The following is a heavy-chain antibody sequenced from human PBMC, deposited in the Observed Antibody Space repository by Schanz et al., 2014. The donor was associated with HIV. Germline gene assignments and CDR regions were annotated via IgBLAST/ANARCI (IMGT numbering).Heavy chain of an antibody. CDR1: GFTFSSYW. D-gene: IGHD5-18*01. Sequence: VQVVESGGGVVQPGRSLRLSCEASGFTFSSYWMHWVRQVPGKGLVWVSRINSEGSSTTYEYADSVKGRFTISRDNVRNTLYLQMNSLRAEDTALYYCAGEVGYSYGYGYFDYWGQGTLDTVSS. CDR3: AGEVGYSYGYGYFDY. J-gene: IGHJ4*02. CDR2: INSEGSST. V-gene: IGHV3-74*02.